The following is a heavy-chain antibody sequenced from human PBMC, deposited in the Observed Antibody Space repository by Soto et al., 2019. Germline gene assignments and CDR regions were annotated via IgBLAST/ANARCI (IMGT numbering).Heavy chain of an antibody. Sequence: GESLKISCKGSGYSFTSYWIGWVRQMPGKGLEWMGIIYPGDSDTRYSPSFQGQVTISADKSISTAYLQWSSLKASDTAMYYCARHSLGYCSGGSCYRPRYYYYMDVWGQGTTVTVSS. J-gene: IGHJ6*03. CDR2: IYPGDSDT. V-gene: IGHV5-51*01. D-gene: IGHD2-15*01. CDR3: ARHSLGYCSGGSCYRPRYYYYMDV. CDR1: GYSFTSYW.